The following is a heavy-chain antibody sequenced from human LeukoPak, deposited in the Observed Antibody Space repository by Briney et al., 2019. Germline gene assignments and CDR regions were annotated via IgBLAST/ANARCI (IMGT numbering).Heavy chain of an antibody. CDR2: IYYSGST. CDR1: GGSISSGGYY. V-gene: IGHV4-31*03. D-gene: IGHD2-2*01. Sequence: PSETLSLTCTVSGGSISSGGYYWSWIRQHPGKGLEWIGYIYYSGSTYYNPSLKSRVTISVDTSKNQFSLKLSSVTAADTAVDYCARARGGFGVGPAAMGLRGQGTLVTVSS. CDR3: ARARGGFGVGPAAMGL. J-gene: IGHJ4*02.